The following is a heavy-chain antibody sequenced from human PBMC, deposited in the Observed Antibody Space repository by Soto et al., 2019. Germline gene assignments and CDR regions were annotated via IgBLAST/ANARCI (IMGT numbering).Heavy chain of an antibody. CDR3: VKDGNNYAVDV. CDR2: ISWDSGSV. Sequence: GGSLRLSCTASGFTFDDHAMHWVRQAPGKGPEWVSGISWDSGSVVYADSVRGRFTIFRDNAKNSLYLQMNSLRAEDTALYYCVKDGNNYAVDVWGQGTTVTVSS. D-gene: IGHD5-18*01. CDR1: GFTFDDHA. J-gene: IGHJ6*02. V-gene: IGHV3-9*01.